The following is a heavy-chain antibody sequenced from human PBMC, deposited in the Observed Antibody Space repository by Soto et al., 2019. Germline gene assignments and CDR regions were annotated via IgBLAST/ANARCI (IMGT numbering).Heavy chain of an antibody. CDR3: AKYGGSSWYAYFQH. CDR2: ISGSGGST. CDR1: GFTFSSYA. Sequence: HPGGSLRLSCAASGFTFSSYAMSWVRQAPGKGLEWVSAISGSGGSTYYADSVKGRFTISRDNSKNTLYLQMNSLRAEDTAVYYCAKYGGSSWYAYFQHWGQGTLVTVSS. V-gene: IGHV3-23*01. D-gene: IGHD6-13*01. J-gene: IGHJ1*01.